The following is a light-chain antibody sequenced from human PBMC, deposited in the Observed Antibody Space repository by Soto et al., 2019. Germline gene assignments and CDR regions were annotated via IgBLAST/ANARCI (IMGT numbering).Light chain of an antibody. CDR1: QSVSSSY. CDR3: QHYGRSPPIT. V-gene: IGKV3-20*01. CDR2: GAS. J-gene: IGKJ5*01. Sequence: EVVLTQSPGTLSLSPGERATLSCRASQSVSSSYVVWYQQKPGQAPSLLIYGASSMATGIPDRFSGSASWTDFTLTISRLEPEDFAVYYCQHYGRSPPITFGQGTRLEIK.